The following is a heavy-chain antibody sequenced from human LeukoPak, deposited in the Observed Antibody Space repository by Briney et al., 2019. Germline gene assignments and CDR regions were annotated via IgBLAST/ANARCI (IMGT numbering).Heavy chain of an antibody. CDR3: ARAAADRNYYYYMDV. CDR1: GFTFSSYS. D-gene: IGHD6-13*01. V-gene: IGHV3-48*04. Sequence: GGSLRLSCAASGFTFSSYSMNWVRQAPGKGLEWVSYISSSSSTIYYADSVRGRFTISRDNAKNSLYLQMNSLRAEDTAVYYCARAAADRNYYYYMDVWGKGTTVTVSS. CDR2: ISSSSSTI. J-gene: IGHJ6*03.